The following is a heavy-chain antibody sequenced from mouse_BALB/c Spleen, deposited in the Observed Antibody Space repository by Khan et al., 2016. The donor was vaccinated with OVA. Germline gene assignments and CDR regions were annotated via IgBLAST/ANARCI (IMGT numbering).Heavy chain of an antibody. CDR3: ATSYSYGYYFDY. V-gene: IGHV5-17*02. Sequence: EVELVESGGGLVQPGGSRKLSCAASGFTFSSYGMHWVRQAPEKGLEWVAYISGDSSTIYYTDTVKGRFTSSRDNPKNTLSLQMNSLMSEDTAMYYCATSYSYGYYFDYWGPGTTLTVSS. J-gene: IGHJ2*01. CDR1: GFTFSSYG. D-gene: IGHD1-1*01. CDR2: ISGDSSTI.